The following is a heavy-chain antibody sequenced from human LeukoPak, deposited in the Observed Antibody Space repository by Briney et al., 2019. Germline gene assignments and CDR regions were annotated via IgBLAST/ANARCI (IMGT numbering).Heavy chain of an antibody. V-gene: IGHV4-34*01. CDR3: ARGGANIVVVVPAARRVWFDP. D-gene: IGHD2-2*01. J-gene: IGHJ5*02. CDR1: GCSFSGYY. CDR2: INHSGST. Sequence: SETLSLTCAVYGCSFSGYYGSWTRQPPGKGLEWIGEINHSGSTNYNPSLKSRLTISVDTSKNQFSMKLSSVSAAETAVYYCARGGANIVVVVPAARRVWFDPWGQGTLVTVSS.